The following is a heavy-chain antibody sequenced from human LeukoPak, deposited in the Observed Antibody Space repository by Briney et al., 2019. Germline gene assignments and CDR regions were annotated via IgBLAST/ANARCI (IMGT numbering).Heavy chain of an antibody. CDR1: GGSISGYY. V-gene: IGHV4-59*08. Sequence: PSETLSLTCTVSGGSISGYYWSWIRQPPGKGLEWIGHIYYTGSTSYNPSLKSRVTISVDTSKNQFSLKLSYMNAADTAVYYCARYISSGLDYWGQGTLVTVSS. J-gene: IGHJ4*01. CDR3: ARYISSGLDY. CDR2: IYYTGST. D-gene: IGHD6-6*01.